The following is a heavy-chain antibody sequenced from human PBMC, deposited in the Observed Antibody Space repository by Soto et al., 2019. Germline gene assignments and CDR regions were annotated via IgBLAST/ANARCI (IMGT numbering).Heavy chain of an antibody. D-gene: IGHD4-17*01. V-gene: IGHV4-30-4*01. J-gene: IGHJ5*02. CDR3: ARDQDYGVDWFDP. Sequence: GPGLSSETLSLTCTVSGGSISSGDYYWSWIRQPPGKGLEWIGYIYYSGSTYYNPSLKSRVTISVDTSKNQFSLKLSSVTAADTAVYYCARDQDYGVDWFDPWGQGTLVTVSS. CDR2: IYYSGST. CDR1: GGSISSGDYY.